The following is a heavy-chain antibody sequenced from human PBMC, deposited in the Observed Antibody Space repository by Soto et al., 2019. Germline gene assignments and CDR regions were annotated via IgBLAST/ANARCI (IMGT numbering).Heavy chain of an antibody. V-gene: IGHV1-18*01. J-gene: IGHJ6*02. CDR3: AWEQPNYYYYGMDV. Sequence: GASVKVSCKASGYTFTSYGISWVRQAPGQGLEWMGWINAGNGNTKYSQKFQGRVTITRDTSASTAYMELSSLRSEDTAVYYCAWEQPNYYYYGMDVWGQGTTVTVSS. CDR2: INAGNGNT. D-gene: IGHD1-26*01. CDR1: GYTFTSYG.